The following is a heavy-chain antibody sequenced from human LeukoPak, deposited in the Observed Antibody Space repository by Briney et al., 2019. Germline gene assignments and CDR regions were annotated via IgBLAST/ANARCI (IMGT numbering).Heavy chain of an antibody. CDR3: AESGGSS. J-gene: IGHJ5*02. V-gene: IGHV4-38-2*01. D-gene: IGHD2-15*01. CDR1: GYSISSGYY. Sequence: SETLSLTCAVSGYSISSGYYWGWIRQPPGKGLEWIGSIYHSGSTYYYPSLKSRVTISVDTSKNQFSLKLSSVTAADTAVYYWAESGGSSWGQGTLVTVSS. CDR2: IYHSGST.